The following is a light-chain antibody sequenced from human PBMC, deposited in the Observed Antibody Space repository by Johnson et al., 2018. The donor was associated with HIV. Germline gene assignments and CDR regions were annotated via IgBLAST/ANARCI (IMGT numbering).Light chain of an antibody. CDR2: DNN. V-gene: IGLV1-51*01. CDR1: SSNIGNNY. J-gene: IGLJ1*01. CDR3: GTWDSSLSAGV. Sequence: QSVLTQPPSVSAAPGQKVTISCSGSSSNIGNNYVSWYQQLPGTAPKLLIYDNNKRPSGIPDRFSGSKSGTSATLGIIELQTGDEADYYCGTWDSSLSAGVFGTGTKVTV.